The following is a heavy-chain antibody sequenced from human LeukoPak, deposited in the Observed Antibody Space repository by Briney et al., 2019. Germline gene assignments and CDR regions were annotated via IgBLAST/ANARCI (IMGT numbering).Heavy chain of an antibody. CDR1: GVTFSSYA. CDR2: IIPIFGTA. Sequence: SVKVSCKASGVTFSSYAISWVRQAPGQGLEWMGRIIPIFGTANYAQKFQGRVTITTDESTSTAYMELSSLRSEDTAVYYWARCPLGSYYYFGYWGQGTLVTVSS. D-gene: IGHD3-10*01. CDR3: ARCPLGSYYYFGY. V-gene: IGHV1-69*05. J-gene: IGHJ4*02.